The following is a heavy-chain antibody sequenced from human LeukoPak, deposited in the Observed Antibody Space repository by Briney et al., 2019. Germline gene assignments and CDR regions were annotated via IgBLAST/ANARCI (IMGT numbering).Heavy chain of an antibody. Sequence: PGGSLRPSCAASGFTFSTYGMHWVRQAPGKGLEWVAVIWYDGSNKYYADSVKGRFTISRDNSKNTLYLQMNSLRAEDTAVYYCAREGLRYFDWPMGGDNWFDPWGQGTLVTVSS. J-gene: IGHJ5*02. CDR2: IWYDGSNK. V-gene: IGHV3-33*08. D-gene: IGHD3-9*01. CDR3: AREGLRYFDWPMGGDNWFDP. CDR1: GFTFSTYG.